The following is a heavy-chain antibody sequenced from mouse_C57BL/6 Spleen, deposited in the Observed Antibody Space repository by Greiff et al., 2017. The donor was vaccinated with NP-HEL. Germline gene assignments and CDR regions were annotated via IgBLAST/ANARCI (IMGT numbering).Heavy chain of an antibody. CDR2: IYPGDGDT. CDR3: AKNWDKDY. J-gene: IGHJ2*01. V-gene: IGHV1-82*01. CDR1: GYAFSSSW. D-gene: IGHD4-1*01. Sequence: QVQLQQSGPELVKPGASVKISFKASGYAFSSSWMNWVKQRPGKGLEWIGRIYPGDGDTNYNGKFKGKATLTADKSSSTAYMQLSSLTSEDSAVYFCAKNWDKDYWGQGTTLTVSS.